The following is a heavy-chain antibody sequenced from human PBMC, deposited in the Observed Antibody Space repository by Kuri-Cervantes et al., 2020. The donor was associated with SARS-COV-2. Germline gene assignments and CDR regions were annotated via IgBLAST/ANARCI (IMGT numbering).Heavy chain of an antibody. Sequence: ASVKVSCKVSGYTLTELSMHWVRQAPGKGLEWMGGFDPEDGETIYAQKFQGRVSMTEDTSADTAYMELSSLRSEDTAVYYCATEGYSIIIWAFAHWGQGTKVTVSS. CDR3: ATEGYSIIIWAFAH. D-gene: IGHD3-22*01. CDR2: FDPEDGET. CDR1: GYTLTELS. J-gene: IGHJ3*01. V-gene: IGHV1-24*01.